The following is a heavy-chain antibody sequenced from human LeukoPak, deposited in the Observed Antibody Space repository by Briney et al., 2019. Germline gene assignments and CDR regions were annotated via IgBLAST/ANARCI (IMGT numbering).Heavy chain of an antibody. V-gene: IGHV3-23*01. J-gene: IGHJ4*02. CDR3: AKQGAYTTPDHSDY. D-gene: IGHD2-2*02. CDR2: ISGTGGNT. Sequence: GGSLRLSCAASGFTFSNYAMSWVRQAPGKGLEWVSPISGTGGNTCYADSVKGRFTISKNISQSTLYLQMNSLRADDTAVYYCAKQGAYTTPDHSDYWGQGTLVTVSS. CDR1: GFTFSNYA.